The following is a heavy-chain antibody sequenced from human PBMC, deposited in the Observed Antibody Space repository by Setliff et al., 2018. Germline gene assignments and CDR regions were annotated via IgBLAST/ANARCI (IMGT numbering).Heavy chain of an antibody. CDR2: ITTSGSTI. Sequence: LSCVASGLTFGKNDMTWVRQAPGKGLEWISYITTSGSTIYYADSVKGRFTISRDNAKNSLSLQMNSLRAEDTAMYYCVGSGTCSYWGQGTLVTVSS. CDR3: VGSGTCSY. V-gene: IGHV3-48*03. D-gene: IGHD3-10*01. CDR1: GLTFGKND. J-gene: IGHJ4*02.